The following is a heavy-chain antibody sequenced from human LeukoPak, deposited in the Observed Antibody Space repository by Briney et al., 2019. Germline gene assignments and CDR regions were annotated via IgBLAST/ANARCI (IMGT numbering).Heavy chain of an antibody. D-gene: IGHD3-22*01. Sequence: ASVKVSCEASGYTFTSFGLSWVRQAPGQGLEWMGWISTYNGNTHYAQKFQGRVTMTRDTSISTAYMELRSLRSDDTAVYYCARGSPPRRNYDSSGYYSYYFDYWGQGTLVTVSS. CDR2: ISTYNGNT. CDR1: GYTFTSFG. J-gene: IGHJ4*02. V-gene: IGHV1-18*01. CDR3: ARGSPPRRNYDSSGYYSYYFDY.